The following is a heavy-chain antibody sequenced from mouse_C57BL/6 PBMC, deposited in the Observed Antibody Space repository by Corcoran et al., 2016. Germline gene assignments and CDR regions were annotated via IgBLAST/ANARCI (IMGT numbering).Heavy chain of an antibody. V-gene: IGHV1-26*01. CDR1: GYTFTDYY. Sequence: EVQLQQSGPELVKPGASVKISCKASGYTFTDYYMNWVKQSHGKSLEWIGDINPNNGGTSYNQKFKGNATLTVDKSSSTAYMELRSLTSEDSAVYYCANYYGSSYRDYAMDYWGQGTSVTVSS. CDR3: ANYYGSSYRDYAMDY. D-gene: IGHD1-1*01. J-gene: IGHJ4*01. CDR2: INPNNGGT.